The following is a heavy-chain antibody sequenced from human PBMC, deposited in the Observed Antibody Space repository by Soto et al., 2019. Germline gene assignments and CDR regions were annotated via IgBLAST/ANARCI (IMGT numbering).Heavy chain of an antibody. J-gene: IGHJ4*02. V-gene: IGHV3-33*01. Sequence: QVQLVESGGGVVQPGRSLRLSCATSGFTFSTYGFHWVRQAPGKGLEWVAVIWYDGSDKFYADSVKGRFTISRDNSKNTLYLQMNSLRAGDTAVYYCARLWGFDFDYWGQGTLVTVSS. CDR1: GFTFSTYG. D-gene: IGHD3-16*01. CDR3: ARLWGFDFDY. CDR2: IWYDGSDK.